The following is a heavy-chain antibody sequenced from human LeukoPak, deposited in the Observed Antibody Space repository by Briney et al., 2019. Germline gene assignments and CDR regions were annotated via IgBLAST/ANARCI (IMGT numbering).Heavy chain of an antibody. V-gene: IGHV3-23*01. Sequence: GGSLRLSCAASGFTFSSYGMTWVRQAPGKGLEWVSGISGSAGGTYYADSVKGRFTISRDNSKNTLYLQMNSLRAEDTAVYYCAKGSYSSSWYEIMDYWGQGTLVTVSS. CDR3: AKGSYSSSWYEIMDY. CDR1: GFTFSSYG. D-gene: IGHD6-13*01. CDR2: ISGSAGGT. J-gene: IGHJ4*02.